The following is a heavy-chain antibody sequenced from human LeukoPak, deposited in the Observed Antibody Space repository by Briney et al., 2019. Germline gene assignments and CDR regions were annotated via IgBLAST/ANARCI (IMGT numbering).Heavy chain of an antibody. D-gene: IGHD6-19*01. CDR3: AKDRGISGWYFDY. V-gene: IGHV3-23*01. Sequence: GGSLRLSWAASGFTFTSYAMGWVRQAPGKGLEWVSAISGSGGSTYYADSVKGRFTISRDNSKNTLYLQMNSLRAEDTAVYYCAKDRGISGWYFDYWGQGTLVTVSS. CDR1: GFTFTSYA. J-gene: IGHJ4*02. CDR2: ISGSGGST.